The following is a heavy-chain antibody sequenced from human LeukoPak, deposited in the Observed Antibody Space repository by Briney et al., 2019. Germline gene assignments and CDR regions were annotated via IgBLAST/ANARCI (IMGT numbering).Heavy chain of an antibody. V-gene: IGHV1-46*01. CDR3: ARDPPNYDFWSGYYSSYGMGV. J-gene: IGHJ6*02. CDR1: GYTFTSYY. D-gene: IGHD3-3*01. CDR2: INPSGGST. Sequence: ASVKVSCKASGYTFTSYYMHWVRQAPGQGLEWMGIINPSGGSTSYAQKFQGRVTMTRDTSTSTVYMELSSLRSEDTAVYYCARDPPNYDFWSGYYSSYGMGVWGQGTTVTVPS.